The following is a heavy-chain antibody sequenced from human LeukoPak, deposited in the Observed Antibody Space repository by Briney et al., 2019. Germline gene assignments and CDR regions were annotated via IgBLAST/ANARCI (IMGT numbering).Heavy chain of an antibody. CDR2: IYPGDSDT. Sequence: GESLKISCKGSGYSFTSYWIGWVRQMPGKGLEWIGIIYPGDSDTRYSPSFQGQVTISADKSISTAYLQWSSLKASDTAMYYCARIQRQQLDNYFDYWGQGTLATVSS. J-gene: IGHJ4*02. CDR1: GYSFTSYW. D-gene: IGHD6-13*01. V-gene: IGHV5-51*01. CDR3: ARIQRQQLDNYFDY.